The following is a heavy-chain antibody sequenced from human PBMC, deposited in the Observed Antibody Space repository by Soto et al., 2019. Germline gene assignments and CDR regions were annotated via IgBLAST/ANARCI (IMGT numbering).Heavy chain of an antibody. V-gene: IGHV3-30*18. CDR3: AKEDDSSYYYYYGMDV. D-gene: IGHD3-22*01. Sequence: GGSLRLSCAASGFTFSSYGMHWVRQAPGKGLEWVAVISYDGSNKYYADSVKGRFTISRDNSKNTLYLQMNSLRAEDTAVYYCAKEDDSSYYYYYGMDVWGQGTTVTVSS. CDR2: ISYDGSNK. J-gene: IGHJ6*02. CDR1: GFTFSSYG.